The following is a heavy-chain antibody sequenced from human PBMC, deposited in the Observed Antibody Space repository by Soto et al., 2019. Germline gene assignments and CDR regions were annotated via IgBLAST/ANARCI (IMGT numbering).Heavy chain of an antibody. D-gene: IGHD3-10*01. J-gene: IGHJ4*02. CDR3: ARGSTDSYPGSRIFDF. Sequence: GGSLRLSCAASGFTFSSYAMHWVRQAPGKGLEWVAVISYDGSNKYYADSVKGRFTISRDNSKNTLHLQMSSLRAEDSAVYYCARGSTDSYPGSRIFDFWGRGTLVTVSS. CDR2: ISYDGSNK. V-gene: IGHV3-30-3*01. CDR1: GFTFSSYA.